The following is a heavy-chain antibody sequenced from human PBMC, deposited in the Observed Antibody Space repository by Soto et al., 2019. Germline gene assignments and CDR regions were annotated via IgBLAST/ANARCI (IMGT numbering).Heavy chain of an antibody. CDR2: IIPIFGTA. V-gene: IGHV1-69*13. Sequence: ASVKVSCKASGGTFSIYAISWVRQAPGQGLEWMGGIIPIFGTANYAQKFQGRVTITADESTSTAYMELSSLRSEDTAVYYCARDRDSSGYYYNWFDPWGKGTLVTVSS. CDR1: GGTFSIYA. J-gene: IGHJ5*02. CDR3: ARDRDSSGYYYNWFDP. D-gene: IGHD3-22*01.